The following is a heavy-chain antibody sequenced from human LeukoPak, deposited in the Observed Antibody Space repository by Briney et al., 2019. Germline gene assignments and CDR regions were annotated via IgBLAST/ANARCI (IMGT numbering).Heavy chain of an antibody. V-gene: IGHV4-34*01. Sequence: SETLSLTCAVYGGSFSGYYWSWIRQPPGKGLEWIGEINHSGSTNYNPSLKSRVTISVDTSKNQLSLKLSSVTAADTAVYYCASQGEQWLVESWGQGTLVTVSS. J-gene: IGHJ4*02. CDR1: GGSFSGYY. D-gene: IGHD6-19*01. CDR2: INHSGST. CDR3: ASQGEQWLVES.